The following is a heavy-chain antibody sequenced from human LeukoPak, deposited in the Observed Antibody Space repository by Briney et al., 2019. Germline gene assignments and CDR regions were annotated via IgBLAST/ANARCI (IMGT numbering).Heavy chain of an antibody. CDR1: GGTFRSNA. CDR2: IIPSFDAT. V-gene: IGHV1-69*13. Sequence: GASVKVSCKASGGTFRSNALSWVRQAPGQGLEWLGAIIPSFDATNYAQKFRGRITITLDESANTAYMELTSLRSEDTAVYYCARNDMAAAGTFAFWGQGTLVTVSS. CDR3: ARNDMAAAGTFAF. D-gene: IGHD6-13*01. J-gene: IGHJ4*02.